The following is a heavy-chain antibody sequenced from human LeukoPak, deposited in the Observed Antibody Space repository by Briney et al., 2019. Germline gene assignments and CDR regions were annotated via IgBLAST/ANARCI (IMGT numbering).Heavy chain of an antibody. CDR1: GYTFTSYA. D-gene: IGHD2-15*01. Sequence: ASVKVSCKASGYTFTSYAMHWVRQAPGQRLEWMGWINADNGNTKYLQKFQGRVTFTRDTSASTAYMELSSLRSEDTAVYYCSLVDYGDYWGQGTLVTVSS. V-gene: IGHV1-3*01. CDR2: INADNGNT. J-gene: IGHJ4*02. CDR3: SLVDYGDY.